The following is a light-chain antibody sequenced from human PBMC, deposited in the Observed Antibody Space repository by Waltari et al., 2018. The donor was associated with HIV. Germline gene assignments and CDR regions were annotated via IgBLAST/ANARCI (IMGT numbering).Light chain of an antibody. V-gene: IGLV2-23*02. CDR2: DVT. CDR1: SSDFGNYNY. Sequence: QSALTQPASVSGSPGQSITISCTGTSSDFGNYNYIYWYQQCPGKAPKPMIYDVTKRLSGVLKRFSRSKAGHTASRIICGLQSEQEVDYYGCSDAGSSRNVFGTGTKVIVL. CDR3: CSDAGSSRNV. J-gene: IGLJ1*01.